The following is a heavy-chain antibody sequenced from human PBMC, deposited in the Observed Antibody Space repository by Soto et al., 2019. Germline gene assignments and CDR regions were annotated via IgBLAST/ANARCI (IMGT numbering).Heavy chain of an antibody. Sequence: EVQLVESGGDLVQPGGSLRLSCAASGVTISGDWMHWVRQAPGKGLEWVSRINGDGSRTNYADSVSGRFTISRDNARNTVHLQMNSLSVEDTAVYYCARACRREQNWFDPWGQGTLVTVSS. J-gene: IGHJ5*02. CDR3: ARACRREQNWFDP. CDR2: INGDGSRT. CDR1: GVTISGDW. D-gene: IGHD6-13*01. V-gene: IGHV3-74*01.